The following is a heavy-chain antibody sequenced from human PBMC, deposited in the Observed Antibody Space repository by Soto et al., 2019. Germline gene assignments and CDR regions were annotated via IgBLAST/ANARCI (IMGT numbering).Heavy chain of an antibody. Sequence: ASVKVSCKASGYTFTSYAMHWVRQAPGQRLEWMGWINAGNGNTKYSQKFQGRVTITTDTSASTAYVELSSLRSEDTAVYYCARGLTYYDFWSGYSASMDVWGKGTTVTVSS. CDR2: INAGNGNT. V-gene: IGHV1-3*01. J-gene: IGHJ6*03. CDR3: ARGLTYYDFWSGYSASMDV. D-gene: IGHD3-3*01. CDR1: GYTFTSYA.